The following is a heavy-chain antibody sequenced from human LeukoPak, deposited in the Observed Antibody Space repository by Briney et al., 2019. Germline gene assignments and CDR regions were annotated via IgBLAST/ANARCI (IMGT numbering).Heavy chain of an antibody. CDR2: ISSSCSTI. Sequence: GGSLRLSCAASGYTFSSYEMNWVREAPGKGVEWVSYISSSCSTIYYADSVKGRFTISRDNAKNSLFLQINNLRAEDTAVYYCARRYCSAGICYSGFDYWGQGTLVTVSS. CDR3: ARRYCSAGICYSGFDY. V-gene: IGHV3-48*03. J-gene: IGHJ4*02. D-gene: IGHD2-15*01. CDR1: GYTFSSYE.